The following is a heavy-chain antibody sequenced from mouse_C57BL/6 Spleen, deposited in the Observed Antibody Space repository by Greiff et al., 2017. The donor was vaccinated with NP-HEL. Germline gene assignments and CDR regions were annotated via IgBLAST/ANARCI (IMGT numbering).Heavy chain of an antibody. CDR1: GFTFSDYG. CDR2: ISSGSSTI. D-gene: IGHD2-1*01. V-gene: IGHV5-17*01. J-gene: IGHJ3*01. CDR3: ARSLGNYGFAY. Sequence: EVQRVESGGGLVKPGGSLKLSCAASGFTFSDYGMHWVRQAPEKGLEWVAYISSGSSTIYYADTVKGRFTISRANAKNTLFLQMTSLRSEDTAMYYCARSLGNYGFAYWGQGTLVTVSA.